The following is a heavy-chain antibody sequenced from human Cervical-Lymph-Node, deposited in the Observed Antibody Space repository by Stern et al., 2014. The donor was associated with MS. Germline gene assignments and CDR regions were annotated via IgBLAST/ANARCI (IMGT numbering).Heavy chain of an antibody. CDR1: GFAFSTYG. V-gene: IGHV3-30*03. J-gene: IGHJ4*02. Sequence: VQLVESGGGVVPPGGSLRLSCSPSGFAFSTYGMHLVRQAPGKGLEWVALISFDGATTYYADSVKGRFTISRDNPKNTLYLQMKSLRGEDTAVYYCARGSDWYPLDYWGQGTLVTVSS. D-gene: IGHD6-19*01. CDR3: ARGSDWYPLDY. CDR2: ISFDGATT.